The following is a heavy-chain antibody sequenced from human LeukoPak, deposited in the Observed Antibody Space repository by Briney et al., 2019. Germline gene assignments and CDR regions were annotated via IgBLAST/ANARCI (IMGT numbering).Heavy chain of an antibody. CDR1: GFTFSSYA. Sequence: GGSLRLSCAASGFTFSSYAMNWVRQAPGKGLEWVAVISYDGSNKYFADSVKGRFTISRDNSKNTLYLQMNSLRAEDTAVYYCAKDTYYYDSSGYYPYYFDYWGQGTLVTVSS. V-gene: IGHV3-30*18. CDR2: ISYDGSNK. J-gene: IGHJ4*02. D-gene: IGHD3-22*01. CDR3: AKDTYYYDSSGYYPYYFDY.